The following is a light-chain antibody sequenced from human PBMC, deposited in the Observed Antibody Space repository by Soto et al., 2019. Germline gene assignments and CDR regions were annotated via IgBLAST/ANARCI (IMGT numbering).Light chain of an antibody. CDR1: QSVTRDY. V-gene: IGKV3-20*01. CDR2: GAS. Sequence: ENVLTQSPDTLSLSPGGRATLSCRASQSVTRDYLGWYQQTRGQAPRLLIFGASSRATGIPDRFTGSGSGTDFTLTISRLEPEDFAVYYCQQYGSSPITFGQGTRLEIK. J-gene: IGKJ5*01. CDR3: QQYGSSPIT.